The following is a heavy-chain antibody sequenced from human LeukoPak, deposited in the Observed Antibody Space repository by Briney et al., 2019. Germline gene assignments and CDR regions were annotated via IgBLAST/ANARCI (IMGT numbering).Heavy chain of an antibody. J-gene: IGHJ4*02. Sequence: PGGSLRLSCAASGFTFSSYGMHWVRQAPGKGLEWVAFIRYDGSNKYYADSVKGRFTISRDNSKNTLYLQMNSLRAEDTAVYYCAKDWSGSYSRHRLLYYFDYWGQGSLVTVSS. CDR3: AKDWSGSYSRHRLLYYFDY. CDR1: GFTFSSYG. D-gene: IGHD1-26*01. CDR2: IRYDGSNK. V-gene: IGHV3-30*02.